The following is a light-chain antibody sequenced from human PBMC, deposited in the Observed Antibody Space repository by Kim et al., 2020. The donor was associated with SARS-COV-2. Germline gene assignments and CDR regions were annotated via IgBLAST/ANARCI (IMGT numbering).Light chain of an antibody. V-gene: IGKV3D-15*01. CDR3: QQYNDWPLT. Sequence: SLSPGERATLSCTASQSIGTDLAGYQHNPGQAPRLLIYHAFTRATGIPASISGSGSGTEFTLTISSLQSEDFAVYYCQQYNDWPLTFGGGTKLEI. J-gene: IGKJ4*01. CDR2: HAF. CDR1: QSIGTD.